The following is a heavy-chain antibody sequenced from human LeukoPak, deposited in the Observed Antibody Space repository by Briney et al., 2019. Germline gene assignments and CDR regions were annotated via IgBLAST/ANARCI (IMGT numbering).Heavy chain of an antibody. J-gene: IGHJ4*02. D-gene: IGHD3-22*01. CDR2: ISGSGGST. V-gene: IGHV3-23*01. CDR1: GFTFSSYA. CDR3: AKVLRGHFYDSTAGAFDY. Sequence: GGSLRLSCAASGFTFSSYAMSWVRQAPGKGLEWVSAISGSGGSTYYADSVKGRFTISRDNSKNMLNLQLNSLRPEDTAVYYCAKVLRGHFYDSTAGAFDYWGQGSLVTVSS.